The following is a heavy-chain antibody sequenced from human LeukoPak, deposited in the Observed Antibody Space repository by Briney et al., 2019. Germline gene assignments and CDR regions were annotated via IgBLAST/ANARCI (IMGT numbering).Heavy chain of an antibody. V-gene: IGHV4-59*01. J-gene: IGHJ4*02. D-gene: IGHD1-26*01. CDR3: ARGSGGATDFDY. CDR1: GDSINSYY. Sequence: SETLSLTCTVSGDSINSYYWSWIRQPPGKGLEWIGYIYTGGATNYNPSLKSRVTISVDTSKNQFSLKLSSVTAADTAVYYCARGSGGATDFDYWGQGTLVTVSS. CDR2: IYTGGAT.